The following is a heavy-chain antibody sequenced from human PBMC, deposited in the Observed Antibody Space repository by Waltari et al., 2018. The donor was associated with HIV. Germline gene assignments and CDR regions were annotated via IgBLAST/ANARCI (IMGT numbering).Heavy chain of an antibody. D-gene: IGHD3-10*01. CDR1: GFTFDDYA. J-gene: IGHJ5*02. Sequence: EVQLVESGGGLVQPGRSLRLSCAASGFTFDDYAMHWVRQAPGKGLEWVSSISWNSVRITYADSVRCRFTVSRDNAKNYLYLQMNSLRPDDTAFYYCARGPMYNWFDPWGQGSLVTVSS. CDR3: ARGPMYNWFDP. V-gene: IGHV3-9*01. CDR2: ISWNSVRI.